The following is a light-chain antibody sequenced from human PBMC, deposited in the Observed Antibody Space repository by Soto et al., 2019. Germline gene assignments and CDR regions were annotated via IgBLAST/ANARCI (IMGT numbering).Light chain of an antibody. Sequence: DIQMTQSPSSLSASVGDRATITCRPSRGIGNALAWYQQKPGTVPKLLIHSASTLQSGVPSRFSGSGSGTDFTLTISSLQPEDVASYYCQKYDSAPTFGPGTRWIS. CDR1: RGIGNA. CDR3: QKYDSAPT. V-gene: IGKV1-27*01. CDR2: SAS. J-gene: IGKJ1*01.